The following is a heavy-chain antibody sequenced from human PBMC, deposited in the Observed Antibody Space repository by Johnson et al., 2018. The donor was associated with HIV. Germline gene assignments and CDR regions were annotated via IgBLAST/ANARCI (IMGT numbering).Heavy chain of an antibody. CDR3: ARGMYYNFWSGYGIRWDAFDI. V-gene: IGHV3-48*04. CDR1: GFTFSSYA. Sequence: VQLVESGGGLVQPGGSLRLPCAASGFTFSSYAMHWVRQAPGKGLEWVSYISSSGSTIYYADSVKGRFTISRDNAKNSLYLQMNSLRAGDTAVYYCARGMYYNFWSGYGIRWDAFDIWGQGTMVTVSS. J-gene: IGHJ3*02. D-gene: IGHD3-3*01. CDR2: ISSSGSTI.